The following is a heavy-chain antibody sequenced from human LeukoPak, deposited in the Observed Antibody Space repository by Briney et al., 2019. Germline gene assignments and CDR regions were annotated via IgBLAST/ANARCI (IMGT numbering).Heavy chain of an antibody. J-gene: IGHJ3*01. CDR2: INSDGSSS. D-gene: IGHD6-13*01. CDR3: ARARAAAGTFG. CDR1: GFTFSSYW. V-gene: IGHV3-74*01. Sequence: GGSLRLSCAASGFTFSSYWMHWVCQAPGKGLVWVSRINSDGSSSSYADSVKGRFTISRDNAKNTLYLQMNSLRAEDTAVYYCARARAAAGTFGWGQGTMVTVS.